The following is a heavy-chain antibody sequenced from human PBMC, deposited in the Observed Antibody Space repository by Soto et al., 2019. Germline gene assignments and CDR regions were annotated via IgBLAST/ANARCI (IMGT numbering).Heavy chain of an antibody. Sequence: QVQLVQSGAEVKKTGSSVKVSCKTSGGTFSTFGISWVRQAPGQGLEWMGGIIPFFGTAEYSQKFEDRITITADESTNTVYMDLRSLTSADTAIYYCARTAPMDAGDKYYYDFWGQGALVTVSS. CDR1: GGTFSTFG. V-gene: IGHV1-69*01. D-gene: IGHD3-16*01. CDR3: ARTAPMDAGDKYYYDF. J-gene: IGHJ4*02. CDR2: IIPFFGTA.